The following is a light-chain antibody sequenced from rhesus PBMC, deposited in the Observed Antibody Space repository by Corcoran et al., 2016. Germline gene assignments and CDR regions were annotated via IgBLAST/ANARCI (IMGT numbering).Light chain of an antibody. CDR3: QQHTSYPLT. J-gene: IGKJ4*01. V-gene: IGKV1-25*01. CDR2: DAS. Sequence: DIQMTQSPSSLSASVGDTVTTTCQASQGISKYLTWYQQKPGKAPKLLNYDASTLQSGVPSRFSGSASGTEFTLTISSLQPEDFATYYCQQHTSYPLTFGGGTKVEIK. CDR1: QGISKY.